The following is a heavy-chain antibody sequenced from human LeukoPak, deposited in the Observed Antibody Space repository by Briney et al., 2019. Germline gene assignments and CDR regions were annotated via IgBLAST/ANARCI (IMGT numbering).Heavy chain of an antibody. J-gene: IGHJ5*02. Sequence: GRSLRLSCAASGFTFSSYAMHWVRQAPGKGLEWVAVISYDGNNKYYIDSVKGRFTISGDNSKNTLYLQMNSLRTEDTAIYYCARGHWNDVRSWFDPWGQGTLVTVSS. CDR1: GFTFSSYA. V-gene: IGHV3-30-3*01. CDR3: ARGHWNDVRSWFDP. CDR2: ISYDGNNK. D-gene: IGHD1-1*01.